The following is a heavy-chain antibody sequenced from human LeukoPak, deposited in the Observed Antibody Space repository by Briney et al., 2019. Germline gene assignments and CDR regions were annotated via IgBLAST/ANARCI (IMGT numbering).Heavy chain of an antibody. D-gene: IGHD2-15*01. CDR1: GASISSYY. V-gene: IGHV4-4*07. Sequence: SETLSPTCPVSGASISSYYWTWIRQPAGKGLEWLGRIYTSGNTGYIPSLKSRVTMSVDTSKNQFSLNLSSVTAADTAVYYCARVDLRAAFFDYWGQGTLVTVSS. CDR3: ARVDLRAAFFDY. CDR2: IYTSGNT. J-gene: IGHJ4*02.